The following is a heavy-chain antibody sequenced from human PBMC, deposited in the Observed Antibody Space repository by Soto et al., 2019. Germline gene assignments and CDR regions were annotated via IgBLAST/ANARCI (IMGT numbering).Heavy chain of an antibody. D-gene: IGHD6-19*01. V-gene: IGHV3-30-3*01. CDR1: GFTFSSYA. CDR3: ARDREWLVRYYYYYGMDV. CDR2: ISYDGSNT. J-gene: IGHJ6*02. Sequence: QVQLVESGGGVVQPGRSLRLSCAASGFTFSSYAMHWVRQAPGKGLEWVAVISYDGSNTYYADSVKGRFTISRDNSKNTLYLQMNSLRAEDTAVYYCARDREWLVRYYYYYGMDVWGQGTTVTVSS.